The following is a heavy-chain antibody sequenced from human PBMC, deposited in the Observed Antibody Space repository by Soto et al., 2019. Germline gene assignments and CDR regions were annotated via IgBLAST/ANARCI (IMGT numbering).Heavy chain of an antibody. CDR1: GGSVSTSSYY. V-gene: IGHV4-61*01. CDR3: ARDWATTVTTNYYYYGMDV. CDR2: IYYSGST. Sequence: PSETLSLTCTVSGGSVSTSSYYWSWIRQPPGKGVEWIGNIYYSGSTNYTPSLKSRVTISVDTSKNQFSLKLSSVTAADTAVYYCARDWATTVTTNYYYYGMDVWGQGTTVTVSS. D-gene: IGHD4-4*01. J-gene: IGHJ6*02.